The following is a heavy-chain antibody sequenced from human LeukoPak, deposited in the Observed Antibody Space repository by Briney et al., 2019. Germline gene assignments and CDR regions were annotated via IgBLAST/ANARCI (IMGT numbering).Heavy chain of an antibody. V-gene: IGHV4-39*07. CDR1: GASISSGSNY. CDR2: IYSSGST. D-gene: IGHD3-10*01. Sequence: SETLSLTCRVSGASISSGSNYWGWIRQPPGKTLESIGSIYSSGSTYYNASLKSRVIIIIDTPKNHFSLTLRSVTAADTAVYYCARSDGYGLVAMWGQRTMVTVSS. CDR3: ARSDGYGLVAM. J-gene: IGHJ3*01.